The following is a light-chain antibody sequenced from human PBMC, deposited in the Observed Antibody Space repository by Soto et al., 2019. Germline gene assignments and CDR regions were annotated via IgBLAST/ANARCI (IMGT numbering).Light chain of an antibody. CDR2: AAS. CDR3: LEHSLYPLLT. V-gene: IGKV1-17*01. CDR1: QDIRND. Sequence: DIRMTQSPSSLSASVGDRVTITCRSSQDIRNDLGWYQQKPGRAPRRLIYAASNLQSGVPSRFSGSGSETEFTLTINSLQPEDFATYYCLEHSLYPLLTFGGGTKVDIK. J-gene: IGKJ4*01.